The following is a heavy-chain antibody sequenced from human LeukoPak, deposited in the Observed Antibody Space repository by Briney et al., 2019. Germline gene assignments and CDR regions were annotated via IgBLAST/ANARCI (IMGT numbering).Heavy chain of an antibody. Sequence: TGGSLRLSCAVPGFTFSSYGMSWVRQAPGKGLEWVSAISDSGSDTYYADSVKGRFTISKDNSKNTLYLRMNSLRADDTAVYYCAKRVPYSSSSVYFDYWGQGTLVTVSS. CDR1: GFTFSSYG. D-gene: IGHD6-6*01. J-gene: IGHJ4*02. V-gene: IGHV3-23*01. CDR3: AKRVPYSSSSVYFDY. CDR2: ISDSGSDT.